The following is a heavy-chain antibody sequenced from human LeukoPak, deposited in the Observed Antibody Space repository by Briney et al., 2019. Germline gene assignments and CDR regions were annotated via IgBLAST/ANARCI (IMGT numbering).Heavy chain of an antibody. CDR2: IYYSGST. D-gene: IGHD3-22*01. Sequence: SEALSLTCTVSGGSISSYYWSWIRQPPGKGLEWIGYIYYSGSTNYNPSLKSRVTISVDTSKNQFSLKLSPVTAADTAVYYCAREVYYDSSGPGGWFDPWGQGTLVTVSS. CDR1: GGSISSYY. V-gene: IGHV4-59*01. CDR3: AREVYYDSSGPGGWFDP. J-gene: IGHJ5*02.